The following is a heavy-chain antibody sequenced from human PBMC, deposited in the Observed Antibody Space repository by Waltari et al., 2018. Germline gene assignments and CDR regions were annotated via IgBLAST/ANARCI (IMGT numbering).Heavy chain of an antibody. V-gene: IGHV1-46*01. CDR3: AKDRGSSVVTPDYFDY. CDR1: GYTFTSYY. D-gene: IGHD2-21*02. Sequence: QVQLVQSGAEVKKPGASVKVSCKASGYTFTSYYMHWVRQAPGQGLEWMGIINPSGGSTSYAQKFQGRLTMTRDTSTSTVYMELNSLRAEDTAVYYCAKDRGSSVVTPDYFDYWGQGTLVTVSS. J-gene: IGHJ4*02. CDR2: INPSGGST.